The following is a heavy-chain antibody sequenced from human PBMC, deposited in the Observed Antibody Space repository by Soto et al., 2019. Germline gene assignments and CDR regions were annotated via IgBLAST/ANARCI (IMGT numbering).Heavy chain of an antibody. J-gene: IGHJ3*02. CDR1: GFTFSSYG. CDR3: GKVNGINGAFDI. D-gene: IGHD1-1*01. CDR2: ISYDGSNK. Sequence: QVQLVESGGGVVQPGRSLRLSCAASGFTFSSYGMHWVRQAPGKGLEWVAVISYDGSNKYYADCVKGRFTVARDNSKKRLYLQMNSLGAEDTAVYYCGKVNGINGAFDIWRQGTMVTVSS. V-gene: IGHV3-30*18.